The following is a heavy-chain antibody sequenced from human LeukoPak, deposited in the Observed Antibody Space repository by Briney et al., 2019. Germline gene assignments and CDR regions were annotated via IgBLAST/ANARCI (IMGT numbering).Heavy chain of an antibody. CDR1: GFTFSSYS. D-gene: IGHD3-22*01. CDR2: ISSSSSTI. J-gene: IGHJ4*02. Sequence: GGSLRLSCAASGFTFSSYSMNWARQAPGKGLEWVSYISSSSSTIYYADSVKGRFTISRDNAKNSLYLQMNTLRAEDTAVYYCARDRHKYNYDSGGYPPYWGQGTLVTVSS. CDR3: ARDRHKYNYDSGGYPPY. V-gene: IGHV3-48*01.